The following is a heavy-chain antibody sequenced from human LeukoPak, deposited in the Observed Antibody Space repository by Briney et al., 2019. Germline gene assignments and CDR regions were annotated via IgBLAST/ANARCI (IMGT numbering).Heavy chain of an antibody. D-gene: IGHD3-22*01. V-gene: IGHV1-69*04. CDR3: ASGQNYYDSSGYYTDY. CDR1: GGTFSSYA. Sequence: GAPVKVSCEASGGTFSSYAISWVRQAPGQGLEWMGRIIPILGIANYAQKFQGRVTITADKSTSTAYMELSSLRSEDTAVYYCASGQNYYDSSGYYTDYWGQGTLVTVSS. J-gene: IGHJ4*02. CDR2: IIPILGIA.